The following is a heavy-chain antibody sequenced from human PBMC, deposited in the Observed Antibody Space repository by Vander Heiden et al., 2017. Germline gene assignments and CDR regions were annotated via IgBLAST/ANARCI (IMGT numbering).Heavy chain of an antibody. V-gene: IGHV3-23*01. CDR3: VKGSRKAGGFDC. Sequence: EVQLFESVGFLVQPRWSLILSCIASHFAFDSSSMSWGRKTPGRGLEWLLVISGDSATTVYADSVKGRLTISRDNSKNTLYLQLNSLRDDDTAVYYCVKGSRKAGGFDCWGQGTLVTVSS. J-gene: IGHJ4*02. CDR1: HFAFDSSS. CDR2: ISGDSATT. D-gene: IGHD2-8*02.